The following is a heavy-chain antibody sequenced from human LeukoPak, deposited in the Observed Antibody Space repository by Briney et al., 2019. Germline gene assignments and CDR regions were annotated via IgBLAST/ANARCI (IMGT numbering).Heavy chain of an antibody. J-gene: IGHJ5*02. CDR2: IYYSGRT. D-gene: IGHD6-19*01. CDR1: GVSISRGGYY. V-gene: IGHV4-39*01. Sequence: PSETLSLTCTVSGVSISRGGYYWGWVRQPPGKGLEWSGSIYYSGRTSYNPSLKSRVTISVDTSKNPFSLKLTSVTAADAAVYYCARQYSSGWPWFDPWGQGTLVTVSS. CDR3: ARQYSSGWPWFDP.